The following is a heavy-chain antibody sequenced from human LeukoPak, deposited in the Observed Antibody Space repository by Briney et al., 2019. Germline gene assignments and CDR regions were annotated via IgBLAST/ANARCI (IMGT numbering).Heavy chain of an antibody. D-gene: IGHD2-2*02. CDR2: IYYSGST. CDR1: GGSISSSSYY. V-gene: IGHV4-39*01. Sequence: SETLSLTCTVSGGSISSSSYYWGWIRQPPGKGLEWIGSIYYSGSTYYNPSLKSRVTISVDTSKNQFSLKLSSVTAADTAVYYCARTAIDAFDIWGQGTMVTVSS. J-gene: IGHJ3*02. CDR3: ARTAIDAFDI.